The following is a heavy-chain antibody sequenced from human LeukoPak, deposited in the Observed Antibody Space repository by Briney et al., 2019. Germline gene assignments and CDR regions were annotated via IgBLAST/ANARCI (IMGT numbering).Heavy chain of an antibody. CDR1: GYTFTSYW. Sequence: GESLKISCKGSGYTFTSYWIGWVRQMPGQGLEWMGIIYPSDSDTRYSPSFQGQVTISADKSISTAYLQWSSLKASDTAMYYCARPLAPAGEDYWGQGTLVTVSS. CDR3: ARPLAPAGEDY. V-gene: IGHV5-51*01. J-gene: IGHJ4*02. CDR2: IYPSDSDT. D-gene: IGHD3-10*01.